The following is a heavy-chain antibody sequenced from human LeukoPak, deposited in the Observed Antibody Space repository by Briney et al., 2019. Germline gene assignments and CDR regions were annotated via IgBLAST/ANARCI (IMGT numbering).Heavy chain of an antibody. CDR2: ISDSGYTI. Sequence: GGSLRLSCAASGFTFSDYYMTWIRRAPGKGLEWVSYISDSGYTIYYADSVKGRFTISRDNAKNSLYLQMNSLRAEDTAVYYCARESYDYVWGSYRPGEYWGQGTLVTVSS. CDR3: ARESYDYVWGSYRPGEY. D-gene: IGHD3-16*02. J-gene: IGHJ4*02. CDR1: GFTFSDYY. V-gene: IGHV3-11*01.